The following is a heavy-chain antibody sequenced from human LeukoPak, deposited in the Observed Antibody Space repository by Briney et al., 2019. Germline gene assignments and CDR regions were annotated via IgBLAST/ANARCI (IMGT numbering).Heavy chain of an antibody. Sequence: ASVKVSCKASSDIFTNYGISWVRQAPGQGLEWVGWISVYNGNTNYAQKFQGRVTMTTDTSTNTAYMELRSLRSDDTAVYYCVRDGYRFEGVKTRFDYLGQGALVTVSS. D-gene: IGHD3-16*01. V-gene: IGHV1-18*01. CDR3: VRDGYRFEGVKTRFDY. CDR2: ISVYNGNT. CDR1: SDIFTNYG. J-gene: IGHJ4*02.